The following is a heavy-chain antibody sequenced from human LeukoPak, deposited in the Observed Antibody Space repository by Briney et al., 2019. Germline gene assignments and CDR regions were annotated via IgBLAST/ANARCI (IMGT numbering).Heavy chain of an antibody. CDR3: ARVRDRRPFDY. Sequence: SETLSLTCTVSGGSISNGDYYWGWIRQPPGKGLEWIGSIYYSGSTYYNPSLKSRVTISVDTSKNQFSLKLSSVTAADTAVYYCARVRDRRPFDYWGQGTLVTVSS. CDR2: IYYSGST. J-gene: IGHJ4*02. CDR1: GGSISNGDYY. V-gene: IGHV4-39*07. D-gene: IGHD3-22*01.